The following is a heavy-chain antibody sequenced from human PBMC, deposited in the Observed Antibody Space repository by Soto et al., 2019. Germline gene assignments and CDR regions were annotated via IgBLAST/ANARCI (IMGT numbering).Heavy chain of an antibody. CDR1: GFTFSSYW. CDR2: IKEDGSEK. Sequence: LRLSCAASGFTFSSYWMSWVRQAPGKGLEWVANIKEDGSEKSYVDSVKGRFTISRDNAKNTLYLQMNSLRAEDTAIYYCAGTLLVAGESYGMDVWGQGNTVTVS. J-gene: IGHJ6*02. CDR3: AGTLLVAGESYGMDV. V-gene: IGHV3-7*01. D-gene: IGHD6-19*01.